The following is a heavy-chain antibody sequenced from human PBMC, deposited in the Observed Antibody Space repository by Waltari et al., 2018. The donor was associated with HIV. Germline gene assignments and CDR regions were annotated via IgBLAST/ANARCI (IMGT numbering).Heavy chain of an antibody. CDR3: ARVPLRFLEWAEREAWFDP. CDR2: KHPKMRNT. CDR1: GYTFTSYD. V-gene: IGHV1-8*01. Sequence: QVQLVQSGAEVKKPGASVKVSCKASGYTFTSYDIHWVRQATGQGLEWKGWKHPKMRNTGYAQEFQGRVTRTRNTAISTAYMELCSLGAEDTAVDYCARVPLRFLEWAEREAWFDPWGQGTLVTVSS. J-gene: IGHJ5*02. D-gene: IGHD3-3*01.